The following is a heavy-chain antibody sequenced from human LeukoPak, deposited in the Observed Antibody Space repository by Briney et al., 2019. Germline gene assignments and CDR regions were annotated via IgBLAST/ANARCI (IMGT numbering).Heavy chain of an antibody. V-gene: IGHV3-23*01. CDR1: GFTFSSYA. CDR2: ISGSGGST. J-gene: IGHJ4*02. Sequence: GGSLRLSCAASGFTFSSYAMSWVRQAPGKGLEWVSAISGSGGSTYYADSVKGRFTISRDNSKNTLYLQMNGLRAEDTAVYYCAKVRIGGYSSSWRQYYFDYWGQGTLVTVSS. CDR3: AKVRIGGYSSSWRQYYFDY. D-gene: IGHD6-13*01.